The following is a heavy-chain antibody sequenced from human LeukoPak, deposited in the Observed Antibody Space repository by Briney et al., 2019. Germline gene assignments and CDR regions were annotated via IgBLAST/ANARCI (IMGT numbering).Heavy chain of an antibody. V-gene: IGHV1-8*01. J-gene: IGHJ4*02. Sequence: GASVKVSCKASGYTFTSYDINWVRQATGQGLEWMGWMNPNSGNTGYAQKFQGRVTMTRNTSISTAYMELSSLRSKDTAVYYCARDLEVLRYFDWLPFDYWGQGTLVTVSS. D-gene: IGHD3-9*01. CDR3: ARDLEVLRYFDWLPFDY. CDR1: GYTFTSYD. CDR2: MNPNSGNT.